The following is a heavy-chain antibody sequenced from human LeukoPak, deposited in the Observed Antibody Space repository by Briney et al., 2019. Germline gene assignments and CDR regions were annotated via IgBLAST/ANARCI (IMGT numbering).Heavy chain of an antibody. D-gene: IGHD6-6*01. J-gene: IGHJ4*02. CDR1: GFTFSSFA. Sequence: GGSLRLSCAASGFTFSSFALSWVRQVPGKGLEWVSVISGSGDNTYYADSVKGRFTISRDNSKNMLYLQMNSLRAEDTAVYYCAKWKYSNSGIDDYWGQGTLVTVSS. CDR3: AKWKYSNSGIDDY. CDR2: ISGSGDNT. V-gene: IGHV3-23*01.